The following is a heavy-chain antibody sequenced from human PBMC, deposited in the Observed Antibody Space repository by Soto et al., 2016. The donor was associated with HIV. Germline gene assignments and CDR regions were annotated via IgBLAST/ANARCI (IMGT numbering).Heavy chain of an antibody. D-gene: IGHD3-10*01. V-gene: IGHV3-21*01. J-gene: IGHJ4*02. Sequence: EVQLVESGGGLVKPGGSLRLSCAASGFTFSSYSMNWVRQAPGKGLEWVSSISSSSSYIYYADSVKGRFTISRDNAKNSLYLQMNSLRAEDTAVYYCARDQWFGSYSLDYVGPGNPGPPSP. CDR3: ARDQWFGSYSLDY. CDR2: ISSSSSYI. CDR1: GFTFSSYS.